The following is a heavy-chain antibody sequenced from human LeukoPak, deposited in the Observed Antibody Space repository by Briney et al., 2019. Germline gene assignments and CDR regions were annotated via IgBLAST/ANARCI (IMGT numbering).Heavy chain of an antibody. D-gene: IGHD2-2*02. CDR3: ASGVTGYCSSTSCYTSY. CDR1: GGPISSSNW. V-gene: IGHV4-4*02. Sequence: SGTLSLTCAVSGGPISSSNWWSWVRQPPGKGLEWIGEIYHSGSTNYNPSLKSRVTISVDKSKNQFSLKLSSVTAADTAVYYCASGVTGYCSSTSCYTSYWGQGTLATVSS. CDR2: IYHSGST. J-gene: IGHJ4*02.